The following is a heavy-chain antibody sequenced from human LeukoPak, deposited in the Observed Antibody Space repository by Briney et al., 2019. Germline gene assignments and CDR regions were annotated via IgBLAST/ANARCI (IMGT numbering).Heavy chain of an antibody. CDR3: ARDFTDILTGYYYYGMDV. CDR2: IWYDGSNK. D-gene: IGHD3-9*01. Sequence: PGGSLRLSRAASGFTFSSYGMHWVRQAPGKGLEWVAVIWYDGSNKYYADSVKGRFTISRDNSKNTLYLQMNSLRAEDTAVYYCARDFTDILTGYYYYGMDVWGQGTTVTVSS. V-gene: IGHV3-33*01. J-gene: IGHJ6*02. CDR1: GFTFSSYG.